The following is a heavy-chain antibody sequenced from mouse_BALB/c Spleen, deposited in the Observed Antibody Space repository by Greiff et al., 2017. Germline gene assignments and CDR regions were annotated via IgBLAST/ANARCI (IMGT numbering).Heavy chain of an antibody. CDR3: ARWIIHYYGFDY. J-gene: IGHJ2*01. CDR1: GYTFSSYW. Sequence: VKLMESGAELMKPGASVKISCKATGYTFSSYWIEWVKQRPGHGLEWIGEILPGSGSTNYNEKFKGKATFTADTSSNTAYMQLSSLTSEDSAVYYCARWIIHYYGFDYWGQGTTLTVSS. V-gene: IGHV1-9*01. D-gene: IGHD1-2*01. CDR2: ILPGSGST.